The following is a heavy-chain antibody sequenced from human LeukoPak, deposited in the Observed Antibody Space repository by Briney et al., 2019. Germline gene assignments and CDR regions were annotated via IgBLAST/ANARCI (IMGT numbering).Heavy chain of an antibody. D-gene: IGHD1-7*01. CDR1: GGSISNYY. J-gene: IGHJ3*02. CDR3: ARIITGTTTAFDI. Sequence: MASETLSLTCTVAGGSISNYYWSWIRQPPGKGLEWIGRVYTSGSTHYNPSLKTRLTMSLDTSKNQFSLKLSSVTAADTAMYYCARIITGTTTAFDIWGQGTMVTVSS. CDR2: VYTSGST. V-gene: IGHV4-4*07.